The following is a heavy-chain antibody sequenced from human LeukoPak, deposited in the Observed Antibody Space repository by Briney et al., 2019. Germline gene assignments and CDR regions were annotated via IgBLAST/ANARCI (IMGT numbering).Heavy chain of an antibody. V-gene: IGHV3-33*08. J-gene: IGHJ5*02. CDR3: ARGYSSIIMSLFDP. CDR2: IWYDGSNK. CDR1: GFTFSSYS. D-gene: IGHD5-12*01. Sequence: GGSLRLSCVVSGFTFSSYSMNWVRQAPGKGLEWVAAIWYDGSNKYYGDFVKGRFTISRDNSKNTLYLQMDSLKAEDTAVYYCARGYSSIIMSLFDPWGQGTLVTVSS.